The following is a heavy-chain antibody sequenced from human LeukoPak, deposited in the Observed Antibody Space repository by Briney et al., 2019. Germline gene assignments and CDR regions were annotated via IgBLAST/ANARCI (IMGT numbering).Heavy chain of an antibody. Sequence: PSETQSLTCAVYGGSFSGYYWSWIRQPPGKGLEWIGEINHSGSTNYNPSLKSRVTISVDTSKNQFSLKLSSVTAADTAVYYCARGSRGYDFWSGYYTNYYYGMDVWGQGTTVTVSS. D-gene: IGHD3-3*01. V-gene: IGHV4-34*01. CDR1: GGSFSGYY. CDR3: ARGSRGYDFWSGYYTNYYYGMDV. J-gene: IGHJ6*02. CDR2: INHSGST.